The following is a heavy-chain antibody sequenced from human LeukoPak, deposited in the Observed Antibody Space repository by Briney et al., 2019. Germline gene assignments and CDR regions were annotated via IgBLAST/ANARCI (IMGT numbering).Heavy chain of an antibody. CDR2: IYHRGNT. J-gene: IGHJ6*03. Sequence: SEILSLTCGVSGYSIRSGYYWAWIRQSPGKGLEWIGTIYHRGNTLYNPSLKSRVTISVDTSKNHLSLELTSVTGADTAVYFCARAPSGIATTGNYYYYYYMDLWGKGTTVTVSS. V-gene: IGHV4-38-2*01. CDR3: ARAPSGIATTGNYYYYYYMDL. D-gene: IGHD1-1*01. CDR1: GYSIRSGYY.